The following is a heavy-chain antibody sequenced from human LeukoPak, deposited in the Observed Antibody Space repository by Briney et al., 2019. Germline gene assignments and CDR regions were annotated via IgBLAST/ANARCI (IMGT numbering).Heavy chain of an antibody. CDR1: GGSIIDSRYY. V-gene: IGHV4-39*07. CDR3: GRDAGLYGGHLGPIEY. CDR2: IYYEGIT. Sequence: SQTLSLTCTVSGGSIIDSRYYWGWIRQPPGKGLEWIGSIYYEGITQYHPSLKSRVTVSVDTSKNQFSLKLNSVTAADTAMYYCGRDAGLYGGHLGPIEYWGQGTLVTVSS. D-gene: IGHD5-12*01. J-gene: IGHJ4*02.